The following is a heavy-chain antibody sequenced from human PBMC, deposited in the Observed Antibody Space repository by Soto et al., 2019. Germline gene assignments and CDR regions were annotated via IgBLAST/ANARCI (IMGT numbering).Heavy chain of an antibody. V-gene: IGHV1-24*01. J-gene: IGHJ4*02. Sequence: ASVKVSCKVSGYTLTELSMHWVRQAPGKGLEWMGGFDPEDGETIYAQKFQGRVTMTEDTSTDTAYMELSSLRSEDTAVYYCATLSLFRPGWPGYYPADYWGQGTLVTVSS. CDR2: FDPEDGET. CDR3: ATLSLFRPGWPGYYPADY. D-gene: IGHD3-22*01. CDR1: GYTLTELS.